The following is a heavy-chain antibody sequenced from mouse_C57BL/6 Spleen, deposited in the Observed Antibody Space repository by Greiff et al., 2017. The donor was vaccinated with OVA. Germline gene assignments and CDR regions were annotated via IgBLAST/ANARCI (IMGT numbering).Heavy chain of an antibody. CDR3: AQRDDGYSWYFDV. Sequence: QVQLQQPGAELVKPGASVKMSCKASGYTFTSHWITWVKQRPGQGLEWIGDIYPGSGSTDYNEKFKSKATLTVDTSSSTAYMQLSSLTSEDSAVYYCAQRDDGYSWYFDVWGTGTTVTVSS. CDR2: IYPGSGST. V-gene: IGHV1-55*01. CDR1: GYTFTSHW. D-gene: IGHD2-3*01. J-gene: IGHJ1*03.